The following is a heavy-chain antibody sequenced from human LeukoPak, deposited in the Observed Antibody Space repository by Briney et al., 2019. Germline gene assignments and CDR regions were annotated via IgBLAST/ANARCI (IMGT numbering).Heavy chain of an antibody. J-gene: IGHJ6*02. CDR2: IYYSGST. CDR3: ARSYGMDV. Sequence: SETLSLTCTVSGGSISIYYWSWIRQLPGKGLEWIGYIYYSGSTNYNPSLKSRVTISVDTSKNQFSLKLSSVTAADTAVYYCARSYGMDVWGQGTTVTVSS. V-gene: IGHV4-59*08. CDR1: GGSISIYY.